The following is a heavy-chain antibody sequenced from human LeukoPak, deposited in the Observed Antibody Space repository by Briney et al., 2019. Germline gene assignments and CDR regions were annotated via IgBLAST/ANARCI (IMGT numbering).Heavy chain of an antibody. D-gene: IGHD7-27*01. CDR1: EFSVGSNY. J-gene: IGHJ4*02. CDR2: IKPDGSQI. CDR3: ARDLNWETY. Sequence: GGSLRLSCAASEFSVGSNYMTWVRQAPGKGLEWVANIKPDGSQIYYVDSVKGRFTISRDNAKNSLYLQMNSLRAEDTAVYYCARDLNWETYWGQGTLVTVSS. V-gene: IGHV3-7*01.